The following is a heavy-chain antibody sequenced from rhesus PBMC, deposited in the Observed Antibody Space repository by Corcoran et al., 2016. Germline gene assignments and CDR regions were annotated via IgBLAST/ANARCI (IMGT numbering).Heavy chain of an antibody. D-gene: IGHD2-21*01. CDR1: GYSFTSHW. J-gene: IGHJ4*01. CDR3: AKGGQYGFDY. CDR2: INPSDSDT. Sequence: EVQLVQSGAEVKRPGESLKISCKTSGYSFTSHWISWVRHMPGKGLEWMGAINPSDSDTKYSPSFQGQVTISADKSITTAYLQWSSLKASDSATYYCAKGGQYGFDYWGQGVLVTVSS. V-gene: IGHV5-2*01.